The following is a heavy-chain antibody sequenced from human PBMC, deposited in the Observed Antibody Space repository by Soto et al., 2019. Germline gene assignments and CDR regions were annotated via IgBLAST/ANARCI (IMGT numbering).Heavy chain of an antibody. V-gene: IGHV3-23*01. CDR3: ARVATLVRTYGFDI. J-gene: IGHJ3*02. CDR2: ITGNGDTT. CDR1: GFTFINTG. D-gene: IGHD3-10*01. Sequence: GGSLRLSCAGSGFTFINTGMSWVRQAPGQGLEWVSAITGNGDTTYYADSVKGRFTISRDNSKSTLYLQVNSLRAEDTAVYYCARVATLVRTYGFDIWGQGTMGTVSS.